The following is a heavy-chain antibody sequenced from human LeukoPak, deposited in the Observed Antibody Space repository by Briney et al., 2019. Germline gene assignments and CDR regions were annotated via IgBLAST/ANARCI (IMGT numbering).Heavy chain of an antibody. CDR1: GYTFTGYY. CDR3: ARVSSSGDYYDN. V-gene: IGHV1-2*02. CDR2: INPNGGGT. Sequence: ASVKVSCKAPGYTFTGYYMHWVRQAPGQGLEWMGWINPNGGGTNYAQKFQGRGTMTTDTSISTAYMELGGLRYDDTAVYYCARVSSSGDYYDNWGQGTLVTVSS. D-gene: IGHD3-10*01. J-gene: IGHJ4*02.